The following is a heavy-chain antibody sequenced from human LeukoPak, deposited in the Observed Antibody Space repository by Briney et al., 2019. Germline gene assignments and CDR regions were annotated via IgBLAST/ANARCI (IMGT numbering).Heavy chain of an antibody. J-gene: IGHJ4*02. Sequence: GASVKVSCKASGYAFTSYGISWVRQAPGQGLEWMGWISAYNGNTNYAQKLQGRVTMTTDTSTSTAYMELRSLRSDDTAVYYCARGLRGAVAAPRRFDYWGQGTLVTVSS. D-gene: IGHD6-19*01. CDR2: ISAYNGNT. V-gene: IGHV1-18*01. CDR3: ARGLRGAVAAPRRFDY. CDR1: GYAFTSYG.